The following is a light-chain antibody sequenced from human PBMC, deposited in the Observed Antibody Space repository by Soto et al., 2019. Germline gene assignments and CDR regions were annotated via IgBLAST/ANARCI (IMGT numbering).Light chain of an antibody. CDR2: SAS. CDR3: QQSYTSWT. J-gene: IGKJ1*01. V-gene: IGKV1-39*01. CDR1: QSLSRY. Sequence: DIQMTQSPSSLSASVGDRVTITCRASQSLSRYLNWYQQKPGKAPKLLIFSASSLQSGVPSRFSGGGSGTDFTLTISSLQPEDFATYYCQQSYTSWTFGQGTKVDIK.